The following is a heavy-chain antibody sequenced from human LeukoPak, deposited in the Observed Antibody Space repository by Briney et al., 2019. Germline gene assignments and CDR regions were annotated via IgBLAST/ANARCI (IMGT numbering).Heavy chain of an antibody. J-gene: IGHJ6*03. V-gene: IGHV4-34*01. CDR1: GGSFSGYY. CDR2: INHSGST. CDR3: ARGLLGYSSSWYNDYYYYYMDV. D-gene: IGHD6-13*01. Sequence: PPETLSLTCAVYGGSFSGYYWSWIRQPPGKGLEWIGEINHSGSTNYNPSLKSRVTISVDTSKNQFSLKLSSVTAADTAVYYCARGLLGYSSSWYNDYYYYYMDVWGKGTTVTVSS.